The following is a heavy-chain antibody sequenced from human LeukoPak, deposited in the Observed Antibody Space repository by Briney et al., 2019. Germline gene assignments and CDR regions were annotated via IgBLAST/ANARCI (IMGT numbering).Heavy chain of an antibody. CDR2: ISTSGGST. D-gene: IGHD2/OR15-2a*01. J-gene: IGHJ4*02. Sequence: GGSLRLSCAASGFIFSTNAMSWVRQAPGKGLEWVSGISTSGGSTYYADSVKGRFTISRDNSKNTLYLQMNSLRDEDTAVYYCARVRQVLNYWGQGTLVTVSS. CDR1: GFIFSTNA. CDR3: ARVRQVLNY. V-gene: IGHV3-23*01.